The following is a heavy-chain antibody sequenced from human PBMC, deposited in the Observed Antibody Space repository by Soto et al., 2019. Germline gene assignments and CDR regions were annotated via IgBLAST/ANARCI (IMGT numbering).Heavy chain of an antibody. CDR3: LRSYDF. CDR2: IKTDGSST. CDR1: GFTFSGYW. V-gene: IGHV3-74*01. Sequence: EVQLVESEGDLVQPGGSLRLSCAASGFTFSGYWMHWVRQAPGKGLVWVARIKTDGSSTDYADSVRGRFTISRDNAKNTLYLQMNSLRAEDTSVYYCLRSYDFWGQGTLVTVSS. J-gene: IGHJ4*02.